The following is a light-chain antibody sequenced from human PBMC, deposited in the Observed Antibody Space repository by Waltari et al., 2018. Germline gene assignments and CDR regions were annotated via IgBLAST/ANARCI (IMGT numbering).Light chain of an antibody. J-gene: IGKJ3*01. Sequence: EIVLTQSPATLSLSPGERATLSGRARQSVSSYLAWYQQKPGQAPRLLIYDASNRATGIPARFSGSGSGTDFTLTISSLEPEDFAVYYCQQRSNWLGTFGPGTKVDIK. CDR3: QQRSNWLGT. CDR2: DAS. V-gene: IGKV3-11*01. CDR1: QSVSSY.